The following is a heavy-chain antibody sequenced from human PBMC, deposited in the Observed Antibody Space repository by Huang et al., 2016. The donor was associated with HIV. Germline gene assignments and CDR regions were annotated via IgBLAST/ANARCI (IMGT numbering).Heavy chain of an antibody. V-gene: IGHV3-30*02. CDR2: IRYDGNNA. J-gene: IGHJ3*01. Sequence: QVRLVESGGGVVQPGASLTLSCSASGFPFSACGMDWVRQAPGKGLAWVSFIRYDGNNADVVGSVKGRFTISRDNSNNTLYLRMNSLRPEDTAVYYCVKERGSSRARSSFDFWGQGTSVIVSS. CDR1: GFPFSACG. D-gene: IGHD6-13*01. CDR3: VKERGSSRARSSFDF.